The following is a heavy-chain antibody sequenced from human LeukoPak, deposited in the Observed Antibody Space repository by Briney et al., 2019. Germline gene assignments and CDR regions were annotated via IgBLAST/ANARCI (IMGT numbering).Heavy chain of an antibody. CDR1: GFTFSSYG. CDR3: ARGNGELVDYYYYGMDV. J-gene: IGHJ6*02. Sequence: PGGSLRLSCAASGFTFSSYGMHWVRQAPGKGLEWVAVIWYDGSNKYYADSVKGRFTIPRDNSKNTLYLQMNSLRAEDTAVYYCARGNGELVDYYYYGMDVWGQGTTVTVSS. CDR2: IWYDGSNK. V-gene: IGHV3-33*01. D-gene: IGHD3-10*01.